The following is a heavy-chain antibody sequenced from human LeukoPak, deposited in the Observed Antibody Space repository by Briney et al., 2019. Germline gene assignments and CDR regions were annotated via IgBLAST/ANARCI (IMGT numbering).Heavy chain of an antibody. Sequence: GGSLRLSCAASGFTVSSNYMNWVRQAPGKGLEWVSAISGSGGSTYYADSVKGRFTISRDNSKNTLYLQMNSLRAEDTAVYYCAKDGAYGSWAYYYMDVWGKGTTVTVSS. CDR2: ISGSGGST. D-gene: IGHD1-26*01. CDR1: GFTVSSNY. CDR3: AKDGAYGSWAYYYMDV. V-gene: IGHV3-23*01. J-gene: IGHJ6*03.